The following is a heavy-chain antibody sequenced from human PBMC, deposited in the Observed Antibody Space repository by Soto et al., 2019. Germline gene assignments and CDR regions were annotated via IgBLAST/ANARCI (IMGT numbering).Heavy chain of an antibody. J-gene: IGHJ4*02. CDR3: AKARYSGYDLYYFDY. CDR2: ISGSGGST. V-gene: IGHV3-23*01. CDR1: GFTFSSYA. Sequence: GGSLRLSCAASGFTFSSYAMSWVRQAPGKGLEWVSAISGSGGSTYYADSVKGRFTISRDNSKNTLYLQMNSLRAEDTAVYYCAKARYSGYDLYYFDYWGQGTLVNAPQ. D-gene: IGHD5-12*01.